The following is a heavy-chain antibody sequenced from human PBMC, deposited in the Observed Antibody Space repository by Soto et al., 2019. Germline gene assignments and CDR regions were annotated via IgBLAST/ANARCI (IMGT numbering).Heavy chain of an antibody. CDR1: GFTFSTFA. Sequence: PGGSLRLSCAASGFTFSTFAMNWVRQAPGKGLEWVSGITGGSGFIFYADSVKGRFTISRDDSENTLFLQMSSLRAEDTAKYYCAKSGPTNYFDFWGQGTLVTVSS. D-gene: IGHD1-26*01. J-gene: IGHJ4*02. CDR2: ITGGSGFI. V-gene: IGHV3-23*01. CDR3: AKSGPTNYFDF.